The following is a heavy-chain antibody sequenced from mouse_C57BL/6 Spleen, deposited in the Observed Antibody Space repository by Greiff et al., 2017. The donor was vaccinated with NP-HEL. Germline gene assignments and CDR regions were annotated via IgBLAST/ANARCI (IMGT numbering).Heavy chain of an antibody. D-gene: IGHD1-1*01. CDR1: GYTFTDYN. V-gene: IGHV1-22*01. J-gene: IGHJ4*01. CDR2: INPNNGGT. Sequence: DVQLVESGPELVKPGASVKMSCKASGYTFTDYNMHWVKQSHGKSLEWIGYINPNNGGTSYNQKFKGKATLTVNKSSSTAYMELRSLTSEDSAVYYCARSPLYDGSSPYYAMDYWGQGTSVTVSS. CDR3: ARSPLYDGSSPYYAMDY.